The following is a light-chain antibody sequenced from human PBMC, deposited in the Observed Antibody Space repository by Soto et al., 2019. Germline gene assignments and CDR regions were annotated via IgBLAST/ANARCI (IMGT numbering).Light chain of an antibody. CDR2: KAS. CDR3: QQYNSYSYT. Sequence: DIQMTQSPSTLSASVGERVTITCRASQSVSSWLAWYQQKPGKAPKLLIYKASSLESGVPSRFSGSGSGTEFTLTISSLQPDDLATYYCQQYNSYSYTFGQGTKLEIK. J-gene: IGKJ2*01. V-gene: IGKV1-5*03. CDR1: QSVSSW.